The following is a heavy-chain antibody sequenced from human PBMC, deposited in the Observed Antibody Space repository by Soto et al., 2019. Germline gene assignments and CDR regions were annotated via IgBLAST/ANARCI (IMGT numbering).Heavy chain of an antibody. D-gene: IGHD3-10*01. CDR3: AREKNSGYYRTVDD. V-gene: IGHV3-30*03. CDR1: GFTLSGHG. J-gene: IGHJ4*02. CDR2: VTHDGTER. Sequence: QVQLVASGGGVVQPGRSLSLSCAASGFTLSGHGLHWVRQAPGKGLEWVAVVTHDGTERHYPDSVKGRFTITRDISKNTLYLQMNSLRVEDTAMYYCAREKNSGYYRTVDDWGQGTLVTVSS.